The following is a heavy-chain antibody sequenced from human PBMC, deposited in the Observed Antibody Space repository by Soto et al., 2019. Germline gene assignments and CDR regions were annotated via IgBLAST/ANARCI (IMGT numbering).Heavy chain of an antibody. CDR1: GFTFSSYA. CDR3: AKWVRPGNWFDP. V-gene: IGHV3-23*01. D-gene: IGHD1-1*01. Sequence: PGGSLRLSCAASGFTFSSYAMSWVRQAPGKGLEWVSAISGSGGSRYYADSVKGRFTISRDNSKNTLYLQMDSLRAEDTAVYYWAKWVRPGNWFDPWGQGTLVTVSS. CDR2: ISGSGGSR. J-gene: IGHJ5*02.